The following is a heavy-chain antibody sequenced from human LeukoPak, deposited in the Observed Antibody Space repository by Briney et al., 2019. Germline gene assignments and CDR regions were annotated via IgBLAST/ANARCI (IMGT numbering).Heavy chain of an antibody. D-gene: IGHD3-22*01. V-gene: IGHV4-59*01. CDR2: IYYSGST. CDR3: ARDRGSHYYDSSGYYHFDY. CDR1: GGSISSYY. Sequence: SETLSLTCTVSGGSISSYYWSWIRQPPGKGLEWIGYIYYSGSTNYNPSLKSRVTISVDTSKNQFSLKLSSVTAADTAVYYCARDRGSHYYDSSGYYHFDYWGQGTLVTVSS. J-gene: IGHJ4*02.